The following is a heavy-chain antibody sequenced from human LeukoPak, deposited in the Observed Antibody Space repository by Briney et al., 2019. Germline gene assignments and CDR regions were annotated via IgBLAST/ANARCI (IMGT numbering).Heavy chain of an antibody. Sequence: GGSLRLFWAASGFLFSSHAMRWGRHPPGEGLELGAAISNGKTYYAASVRRSCAISRDASTNTVYLHITSLRGEDTALYHCVREAGYCAPVCVKTNWFDPWGQGTLVTVSS. CDR3: VREAGYCAPVCVKTNWFDP. V-gene: IGHV3-23*01. D-gene: IGHD2-15*01. CDR2: ISNGKT. J-gene: IGHJ5*02. CDR1: GFLFSSHA.